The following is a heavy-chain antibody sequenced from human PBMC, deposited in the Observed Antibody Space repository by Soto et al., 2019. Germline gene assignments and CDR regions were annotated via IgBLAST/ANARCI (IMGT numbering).Heavy chain of an antibody. CDR3: ARDRQVARGVMAYYYYYGMDV. D-gene: IGHD3-10*01. Sequence: ASVKVSCKASGYTFTSYGISWVRQAPGQGLEWMGWISAYNGNTNYAQKLQGRVTMTTDTSTSTAYMELRSLRSDDTAVYYCARDRQVARGVMAYYYYYGMDVWGQGTTVTVSS. CDR2: ISAYNGNT. CDR1: GYTFTSYG. J-gene: IGHJ6*02. V-gene: IGHV1-18*01.